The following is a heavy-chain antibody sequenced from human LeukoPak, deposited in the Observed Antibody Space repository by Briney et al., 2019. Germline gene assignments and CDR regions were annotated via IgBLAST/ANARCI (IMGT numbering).Heavy chain of an antibody. CDR1: GGTFSSYA. Sequence: ASVKVSCKASGGTFSSYAISWVRQAPGQGLEWMGWISAYNGNTNYAQKLQGRVTMTTDTSTSTAYMELSRLRSDDTAVYYCARDLEWLYPGGAFDIWGQGTMVTVSS. V-gene: IGHV1-18*01. CDR3: ARDLEWLYPGGAFDI. D-gene: IGHD3-3*01. CDR2: ISAYNGNT. J-gene: IGHJ3*02.